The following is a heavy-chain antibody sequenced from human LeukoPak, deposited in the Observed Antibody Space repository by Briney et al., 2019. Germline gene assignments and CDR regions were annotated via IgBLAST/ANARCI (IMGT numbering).Heavy chain of an antibody. CDR3: ARSGPTYSSGWDFDY. D-gene: IGHD6-19*01. J-gene: IGHJ4*02. CDR2: ISSSSSYI. CDR1: GFTFSSYS. V-gene: IGHV3-21*01. Sequence: PGGSLRLSCVVSGFTFSSYSMNWVRQAPGKGLEWVSSISSSSSYIYYADSVKGRFTISRDNAKNSLYLQMNSLRAEDTAVYYCARSGPTYSSGWDFDYWGQGTLVTVSS.